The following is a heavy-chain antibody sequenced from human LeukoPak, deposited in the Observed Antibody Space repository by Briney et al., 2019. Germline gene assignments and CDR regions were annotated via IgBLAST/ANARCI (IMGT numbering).Heavy chain of an antibody. V-gene: IGHV3-66*01. CDR3: ARDADYYGSFDY. CDR1: GATVSSNY. D-gene: IGHD3-10*01. Sequence: GGSLRLSCVVSGATVSSNYMSWVRQAPGKGLEWVSVIYSGGATYYAVSVKGRFTISRDISQNTLYLQMIDLRAEDTAVYYCARDADYYGSFDYWGQGTLVTVSS. CDR2: IYSGGAT. J-gene: IGHJ4*02.